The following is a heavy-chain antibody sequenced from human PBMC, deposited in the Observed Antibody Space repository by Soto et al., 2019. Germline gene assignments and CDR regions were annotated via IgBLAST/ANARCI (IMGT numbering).Heavy chain of an antibody. Sequence: GGSLRLSCAASGFTFSSYWMHWVRQAPGKGLVWVSRINSDGSSTSYADSVKGRFTISRDNAKNTLYLQMNSLRAEDTAVYYCARDRVVVPAAMHYYYYGMDVWGQGTTVTVSS. V-gene: IGHV3-74*01. J-gene: IGHJ6*02. CDR1: GFTFSSYW. CDR3: ARDRVVVPAAMHYYYYGMDV. CDR2: INSDGSST. D-gene: IGHD2-2*01.